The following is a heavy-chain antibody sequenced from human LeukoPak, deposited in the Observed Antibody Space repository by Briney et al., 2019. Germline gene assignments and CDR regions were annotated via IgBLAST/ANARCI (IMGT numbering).Heavy chain of an antibody. V-gene: IGHV3-23*01. CDR1: GFTFSSYD. Sequence: PGGSLRLSCAASGFTFSSYDMNWVRKAPGKGLEWVSAISGSGGSTYYADSVRGRFTISRDNSKNTLYLQMNSLRAEDTAVYYCARGRDRGIVATIGYSNWGQGTLVTVSS. J-gene: IGHJ4*02. CDR2: ISGSGGST. D-gene: IGHD5-12*01. CDR3: ARGRDRGIVATIGYSN.